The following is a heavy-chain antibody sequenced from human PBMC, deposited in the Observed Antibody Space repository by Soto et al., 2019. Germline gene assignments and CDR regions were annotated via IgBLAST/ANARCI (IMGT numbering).Heavy chain of an antibody. D-gene: IGHD4-4*01. CDR2: ISAHNGNT. V-gene: IGHV1-18*01. CDR3: ARENQSSKSWFVFDQ. J-gene: IGHJ4*02. CDR1: GYTFINHG. Sequence: QVQLVQSGSEVKKPGASVKVSCKASGYTFINHGISWVRQAPGQGLVWMGWISAHNGNTRYAQTVQDRVTMTRDTSTTTVYLELRSFRSDDTAGNYSARENQSSKSWFVFDQWGQGTLVTVSS.